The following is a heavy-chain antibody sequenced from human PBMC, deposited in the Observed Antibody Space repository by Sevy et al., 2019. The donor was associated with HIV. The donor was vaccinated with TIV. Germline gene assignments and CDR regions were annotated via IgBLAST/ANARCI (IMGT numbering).Heavy chain of an antibody. J-gene: IGHJ4*02. D-gene: IGHD4-17*01. CDR2: ISYDGSNK. Sequence: GGSLRLSCAASGFTFSSYAMHWVRQAPVKGLEWVAVISYDGSNKYYADSVKGRFTISRDNSKNTLYLQMNSLRAEDTAVYYCARERFYGDYVFDYWGQGTLVTVSS. CDR1: GFTFSSYA. CDR3: ARERFYGDYVFDY. V-gene: IGHV3-30-3*01.